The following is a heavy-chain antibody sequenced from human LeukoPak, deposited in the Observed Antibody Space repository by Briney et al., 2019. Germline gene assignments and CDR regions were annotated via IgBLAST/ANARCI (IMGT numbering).Heavy chain of an antibody. V-gene: IGHV3-74*01. CDR1: GFTFSSYG. Sequence: PGRSLRLSCAASGFTFSSYGMHWVRQAPGKGLVWVSRLSPDESSSIYADSVKGRFTVSRDNAKNTLYLQMNSLRAEDTAVYYCTRSPSLGGSYWGFDYWGQGTLVTVSS. CDR3: TRSPSLGGSYWGFDY. CDR2: LSPDESSS. D-gene: IGHD1-26*01. J-gene: IGHJ4*02.